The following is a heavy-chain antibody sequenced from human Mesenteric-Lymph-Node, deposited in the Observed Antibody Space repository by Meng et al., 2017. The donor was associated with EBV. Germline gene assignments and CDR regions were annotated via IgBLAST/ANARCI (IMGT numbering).Heavy chain of an antibody. J-gene: IGHJ4*02. CDR3: ARDRQPGTRDY. D-gene: IGHD1-1*01. CDR1: GYTFTNDA. V-gene: IGHV7-4-1*02. CDR2: INTGTGKP. Sequence: QVTLVQCRSWLKRPVSSMNVSCKASGYTFTNDAINWVRQAPGQGLEWMGWINTGTGKPTYAQGFTGRFVFSLDTSVTTSYLHISGLKAEDTAVYFCARDRQPGTRDYWGQGTLVTVSS.